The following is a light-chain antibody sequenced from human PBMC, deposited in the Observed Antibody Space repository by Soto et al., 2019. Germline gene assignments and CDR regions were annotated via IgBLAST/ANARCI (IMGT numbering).Light chain of an antibody. V-gene: IGKV3-15*01. CDR3: QHYNNWST. Sequence: EIVMTQSPATLSVSPGGRATLSCRASQRVSSSLAWYQQRPGQAPRLLIYGASTRATDIPARFSGSGSGTEFTLSIRYLQSEDFAIYYCQHYNNWSTFGQGTRLEI. CDR1: QRVSSS. J-gene: IGKJ5*01. CDR2: GAS.